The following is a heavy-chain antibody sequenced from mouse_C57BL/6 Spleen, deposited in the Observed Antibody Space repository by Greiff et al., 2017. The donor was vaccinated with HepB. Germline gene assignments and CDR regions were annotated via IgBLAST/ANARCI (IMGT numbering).Heavy chain of an antibody. V-gene: IGHV1-15*01. D-gene: IGHD2-3*01. Sequence: VQLQQSGAELVRPGASVTLSCKASGYTFTDYEMHWVKQTPVHGLEWIGAIDPETGGTAYNQKFKGQAILTADKSSSTAYMELRSLTSEDSAVYDCTRKGGYYVWFAYWGQGTLVTASA. CDR3: TRKGGYYVWFAY. CDR1: GYTFTDYE. CDR2: IDPETGGT. J-gene: IGHJ3*01.